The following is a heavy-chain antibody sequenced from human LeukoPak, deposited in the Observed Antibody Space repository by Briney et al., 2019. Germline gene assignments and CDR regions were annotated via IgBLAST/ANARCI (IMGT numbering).Heavy chain of an antibody. CDR3: ARSPRGTYLGALDS. CDR1: GDSISNYSAA. D-gene: IGHD7-27*01. CDR2: TYYRSRWYT. J-gene: IGHJ5*01. V-gene: IGHV6-1*01. Sequence: SQTLSLTCVVTGDSISNYSAAWEGIRQSPSRGLEWLGRTYYRSRWYTDYAPAMKSRVTVSPDTSKNQFSLQVNSVTPEDTAVYYCARSPRGTYLGALDSWGQGTLVTASS.